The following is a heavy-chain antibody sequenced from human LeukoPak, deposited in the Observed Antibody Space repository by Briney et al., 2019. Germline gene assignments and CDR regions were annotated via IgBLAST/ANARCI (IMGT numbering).Heavy chain of an antibody. CDR2: INPNSDGT. D-gene: IGHD1-7*01. CDR3: ARGYRWNSGGFDY. Sequence: ASVKVSCKASGYTFAGYYMHWVRQAHGQGLEWMEWINPNSDGTNYAQRFQGRVAMTRDPSIRTACMELGRLTSDDTAVYYCARGYRWNSGGFDYWGQGTLVTVSS. J-gene: IGHJ4*02. CDR1: GYTFAGYY. V-gene: IGHV1-2*02.